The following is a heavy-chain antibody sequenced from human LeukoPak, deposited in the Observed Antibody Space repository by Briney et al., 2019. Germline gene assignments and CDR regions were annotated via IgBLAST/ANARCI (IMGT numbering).Heavy chain of an antibody. D-gene: IGHD3-10*01. Sequence: GASVKVSCKASGYTFTRYGISWVRQAPGKGLEGVGWISAYNGNTNYAQKLQGRVTMTTDTSTSTAYIELRSLRSDDTAVYYCASRLHYYGSGSYPNDAFDIWGQRTMVTVSS. J-gene: IGHJ3*02. CDR3: ASRLHYYGSGSYPNDAFDI. V-gene: IGHV1-18*01. CDR1: GYTFTRYG. CDR2: ISAYNGNT.